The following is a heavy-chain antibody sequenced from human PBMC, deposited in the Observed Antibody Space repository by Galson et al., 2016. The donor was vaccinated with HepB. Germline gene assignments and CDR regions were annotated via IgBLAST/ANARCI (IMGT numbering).Heavy chain of an antibody. CDR2: ISDSGGST. V-gene: IGHV3-23*01. J-gene: IGHJ4*02. CDR1: AFTFSSYA. D-gene: IGHD6-13*01. Sequence: SLRLSCAASAFTFSSYAMSWVRQAPGKGLEWVSSISDSGGSTYYADSVRGRFTISRDSSKSALYLQMNSLRVDDTAVYYCAILSWGGSWYGDWGQGTLVTVSS. CDR3: AILSWGGSWYGD.